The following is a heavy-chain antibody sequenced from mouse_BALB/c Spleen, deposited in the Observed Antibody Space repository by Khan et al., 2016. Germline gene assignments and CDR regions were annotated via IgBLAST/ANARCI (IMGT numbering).Heavy chain of an antibody. V-gene: IGHV8-8*01. CDR2: ICWDYAK. CDR1: GFSLSTSGMG. D-gene: IGHD2-1*01. J-gene: IGHJ4*01. Sequence: QVTRKESGPGLLQPSQTLSLTCSFSGFSLSTSGMGVGWIRQPSGKGLEWLAPICWDYAKRYNPALKRLLTISKDTSSNQVFLKMARGDTADTATYYCARMGGNYHYYYAMDYWGQGTSVTVSS. CDR3: ARMGGNYHYYYAMDY.